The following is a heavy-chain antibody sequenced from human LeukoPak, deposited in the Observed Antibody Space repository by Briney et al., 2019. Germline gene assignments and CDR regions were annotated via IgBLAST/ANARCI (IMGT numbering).Heavy chain of an antibody. CDR2: INSDGSST. CDR3: ARSTTHYYYYYMDV. CDR1: GFTFSSYW. D-gene: IGHD5/OR15-5a*01. J-gene: IGHJ6*03. V-gene: IGHV3-74*01. Sequence: GGSLRLSCAASGFTFSSYWMHWVRQTPGKGLVWVSRINSDGSSTTYADTVKGRFTISRDNAKNTLYLQMNSLRVEDTAIYYCARSTTHYYYYYMDVWGKGTTVTVSS.